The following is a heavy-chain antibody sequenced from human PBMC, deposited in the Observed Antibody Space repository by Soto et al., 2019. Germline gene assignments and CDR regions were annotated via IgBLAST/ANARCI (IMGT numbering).Heavy chain of an antibody. CDR1: GFSLTTSGVG. J-gene: IGHJ4*02. CDR3: AHRGYMYGNWDHGYFDY. V-gene: IGHV2-5*02. CDR2: IYWDDDK. D-gene: IGHD5-18*01. Sequence: QITLKESGPPRVKPTQTLALTCTFSGFSLTTSGVGVGWIRKTPGKALEWLAFIYWDDDKRYNPSLKNRLTINKDTSKNQVVLIMADMDPVDTATYFCAHRGYMYGNWDHGYFDYWGQGTLVTVSS.